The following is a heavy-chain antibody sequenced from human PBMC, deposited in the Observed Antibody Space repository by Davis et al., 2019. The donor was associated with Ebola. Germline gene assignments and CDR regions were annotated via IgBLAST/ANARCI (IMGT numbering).Heavy chain of an antibody. V-gene: IGHV1-2*02. J-gene: IGHJ4*02. CDR3: VKSEGFGELLSPYYFDY. CDR2: ITPTTGGT. D-gene: IGHD3-10*01. CDR1: GYTFSAYS. Sequence: ASVKVSCKASGYTFSAYSLHWVRQAPGQGLEWMGWITPTTGGTHYAQNLQGRVTMTRDTSISTAYMELSSLRSDDTSVYYCVKSEGFGELLSPYYFDYWGQGTLVTVSS.